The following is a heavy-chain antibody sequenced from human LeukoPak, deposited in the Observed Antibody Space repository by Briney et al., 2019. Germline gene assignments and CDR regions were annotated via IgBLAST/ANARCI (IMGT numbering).Heavy chain of an antibody. D-gene: IGHD3-3*01. J-gene: IGHJ5*02. Sequence: SETLSLTCTLSGGSISSYYWSWIWQPPGKGLERIGYIYYSGSTNYNPSLKSRVTISVDTSKNQFSLKLSSVTAADTAVYYCARPRRPTLFGVVDPNWFDPWGQGTLVTVSS. CDR2: IYYSGST. CDR1: GGSISSYY. CDR3: ARPRRPTLFGVVDPNWFDP. V-gene: IGHV4-59*01.